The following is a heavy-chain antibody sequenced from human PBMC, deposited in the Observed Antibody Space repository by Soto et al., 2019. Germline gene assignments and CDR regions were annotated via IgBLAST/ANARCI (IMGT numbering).Heavy chain of an antibody. CDR3: SRDVVVGAKALNY. CDR1: GFTFSNYW. J-gene: IGHJ4*02. CDR2: IEEDGSEK. D-gene: IGHD2-15*01. Sequence: GGSLRLSCAASGFTFSNYWMTWVRQAPGKGLEWVANIEEDGSEKHYVDSVKGRFTISRDNAKNSLYLQMNSLRVEDTAVYFCSRDVVVGAKALNYWGQGALVTVS. V-gene: IGHV3-7*01.